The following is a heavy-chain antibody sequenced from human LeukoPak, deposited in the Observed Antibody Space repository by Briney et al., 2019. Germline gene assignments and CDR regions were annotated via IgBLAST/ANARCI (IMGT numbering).Heavy chain of an antibody. CDR3: AREDCGGDCYFDY. CDR2: ISSSSTI. Sequence: QPGGSLRLSCAASGFTFSSYSMNWVRQAPGKGLEWVSYISSSSTIYYADSVKGRFTISRDNAKNSLYLQMNSLRAEDTAVYYCAREDCGGDCYFDYWGQGTLVTVSS. CDR1: GFTFSSYS. J-gene: IGHJ4*02. D-gene: IGHD2-21*01. V-gene: IGHV3-48*01.